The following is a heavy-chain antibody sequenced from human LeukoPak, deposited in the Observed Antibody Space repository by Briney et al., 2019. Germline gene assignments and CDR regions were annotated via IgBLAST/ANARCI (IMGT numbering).Heavy chain of an antibody. D-gene: IGHD3-22*01. Sequence: TLSLTCTVSGGSISSGGYYWSWIRQHPGKGLEWIGYIYYSGSTYYNPSLKSRVTISVDTSKNQFSLKLSSVTAADTAVYYCAREDDSSGYYYGMDVWGQGTTVTVSS. V-gene: IGHV4-31*03. J-gene: IGHJ6*02. CDR2: IYYSGST. CDR3: AREDDSSGYYYGMDV. CDR1: GGSISSGGYY.